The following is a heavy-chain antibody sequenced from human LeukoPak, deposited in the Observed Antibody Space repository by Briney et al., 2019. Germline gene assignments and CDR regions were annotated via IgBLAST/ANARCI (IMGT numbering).Heavy chain of an antibody. Sequence: GGPLRISCAASGFTFSGHTRHWLGEGPVKGLQGVSYISSSTTTIYYADSVKGRFTISRENAKNSLYLRMNSLRAEDTAVYYCARGHSTTWYQNFDCWGQGTLVTVSS. V-gene: IGHV3-48*04. CDR3: ARGHSTTWYQNFDC. D-gene: IGHD6-13*01. CDR2: ISSSTTTI. CDR1: GFTFSGHT. J-gene: IGHJ4*02.